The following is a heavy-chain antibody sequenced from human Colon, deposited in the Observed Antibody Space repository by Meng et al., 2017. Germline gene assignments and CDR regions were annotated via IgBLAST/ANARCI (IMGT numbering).Heavy chain of an antibody. CDR3: ARSAGTWHPFSH. CDR1: GASISSYY. D-gene: IGHD1-7*01. J-gene: IGHJ1*01. CDR2: ISSSGNT. Sequence: GQLKESGPGLVKPSEPLSLTCTVSGASISSYYWSWIRQSPGKGLEWIGFISSSGNTKYNPSLKSRVTLSMATSKNQFSLELNSVTAADTAVYYCARSAGTWHPFSHWGQGTLVTVSS. V-gene: IGHV4-59*01.